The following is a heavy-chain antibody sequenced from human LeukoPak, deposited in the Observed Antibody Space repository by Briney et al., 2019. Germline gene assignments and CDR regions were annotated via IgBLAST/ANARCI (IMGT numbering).Heavy chain of an antibody. CDR3: AKDAGHCSGGSCYRQDY. CDR1: GFTFSTYV. J-gene: IGHJ4*02. Sequence: GSSLSLSCAASGFTFSTYVMHWARQAPGKGPEWVAVISNDGSNKYHAESVKGRFTISRDNSKNTLYLQMNSLRAEDTAVYYCAKDAGHCSGGSCYRQDYWGQGTLVTVSS. V-gene: IGHV3-30*18. D-gene: IGHD2-15*01. CDR2: ISNDGSNK.